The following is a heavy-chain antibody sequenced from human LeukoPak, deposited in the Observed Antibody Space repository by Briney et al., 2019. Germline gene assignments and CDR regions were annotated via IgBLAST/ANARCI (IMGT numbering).Heavy chain of an antibody. CDR2: ISGSGGDT. D-gene: IGHD3-10*01. V-gene: IGHV3-23*01. J-gene: IGHJ6*02. Sequence: PGGSLRLSCAAFGFTFSSYAMGWVRQAPGKGLEWVSAISGSGGDTYYADSVKGRFTFSRDNSKNTLYLQMNSLRPEDTALYYCAKAVWFGEFDYYFFGLHVWGQGTTVTVSS. CDR3: AKAVWFGEFDYYFFGLHV. CDR1: GFTFSSYA.